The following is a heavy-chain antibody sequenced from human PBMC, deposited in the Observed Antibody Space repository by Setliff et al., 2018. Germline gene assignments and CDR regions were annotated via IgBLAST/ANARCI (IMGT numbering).Heavy chain of an antibody. Sequence: PGGSLRLSCAASGFSFSGSAVYWVRQASVKGLEWIGRIRGRTDNYATAYAASVRGRFTISRDDSKNTAYLQMGSLRAEDMAVYYCARVGTGMDVWGQGTTVTVSS. CDR3: ARVGTGMDV. CDR1: GFSFSGSA. J-gene: IGHJ6*02. D-gene: IGHD1-1*01. CDR2: IRGRTDNYAT. V-gene: IGHV3-73*01.